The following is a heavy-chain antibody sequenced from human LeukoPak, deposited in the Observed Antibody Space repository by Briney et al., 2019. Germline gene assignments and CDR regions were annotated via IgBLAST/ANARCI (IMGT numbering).Heavy chain of an antibody. CDR3: AELGITMIGGV. V-gene: IGHV3-48*03. J-gene: IGHJ6*04. D-gene: IGHD3-10*02. CDR2: ISSSGSTI. CDR1: GFTFSSYE. Sequence: SWGSLRLSCAASGFTFSSYEMNWVRQAPGKGLEWVSYISSSGSTIYYADSVKGRFTISRDNAKNSLYLQMNSLRVEDTAVYYSAELGITMIGGVWGKGTTVTIPS.